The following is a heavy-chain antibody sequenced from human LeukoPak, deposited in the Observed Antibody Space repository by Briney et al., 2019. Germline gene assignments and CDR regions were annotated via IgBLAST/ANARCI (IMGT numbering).Heavy chain of an antibody. CDR3: ARGGSRHPSPEDY. V-gene: IGHV3-7*03. CDR2: IKQDGSEK. Sequence: PGGSLRLSCAASGFTFSSFWMSWVRQAPGRGLAWVANIKQDGSEKYFVDSAKGRFTISRDNAKNSLYLQMSSLRAEDTAVYYCARGGSRHPSPEDYWGRGTLVTVSS. J-gene: IGHJ4*02. CDR1: GFTFSSFW. D-gene: IGHD1-1*01.